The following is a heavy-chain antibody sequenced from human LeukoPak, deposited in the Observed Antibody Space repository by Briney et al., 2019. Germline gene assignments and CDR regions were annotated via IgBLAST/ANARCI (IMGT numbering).Heavy chain of an antibody. V-gene: IGHV4-30-2*01. CDR2: IYHSGST. J-gene: IGHJ5*02. CDR1: GGSISSGGYS. Sequence: SETLSLTCAVSGGSISSGGYSWSWIRQPPGKGLEWIGYIYHSGSTYYNPSLKSRVTISVDRSKNQFSLKLSSVTAADTAVYYCARGRGPNWFDPWGQGTLVTGSS. CDR3: ARGRGPNWFDP.